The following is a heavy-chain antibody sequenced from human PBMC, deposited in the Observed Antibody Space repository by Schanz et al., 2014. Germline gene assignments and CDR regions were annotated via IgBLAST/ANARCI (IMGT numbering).Heavy chain of an antibody. CDR1: EYTFTRHY. V-gene: IGHV1-46*01. CDR2: IHSTGGTT. D-gene: IGHD4-4*01. J-gene: IGHJ6*02. Sequence: QVQGVQSGADVKKPGTAVKVSCKASEYTFTRHYMHWVRQAPGQGLEWMGIIHSTGGTTSHAQKFQGRVTMTRDTSTSTVYMELSSLRSEDTAVYYCASALTTWGGMDVWGQGTTVTVSS. CDR3: ASALTTWGGMDV.